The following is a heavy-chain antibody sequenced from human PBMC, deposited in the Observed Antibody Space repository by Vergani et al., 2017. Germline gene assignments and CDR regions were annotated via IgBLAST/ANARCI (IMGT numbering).Heavy chain of an antibody. J-gene: IGHJ4*02. D-gene: IGHD3-9*01. Sequence: QVQLQESGPGLVKPSQTLSPTCTVSGAPINNDFYYWHWIRQPAGKGLEWIGRIYVSGITDYNSSLQSRVSITVDTSKNQFSLKLSSVTAAESTVYYCARVRYFDWLLWGRFDYWSQRTLVTVSS. CDR3: ARVRYFDWLLWGRFDY. CDR1: GAPINNDFYY. V-gene: IGHV4-61*02. CDR2: IYVSGIT.